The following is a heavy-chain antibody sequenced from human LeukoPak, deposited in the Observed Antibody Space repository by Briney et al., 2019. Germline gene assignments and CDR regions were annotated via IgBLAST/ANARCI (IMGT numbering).Heavy chain of an antibody. Sequence: GGSLRLSCAASGFTFSSYSMNWVRQAPGKGLEWVANIKQDGSEKYYVDSVKGRFTISRDNAKNSLYLQMNSLRAEDTAVYYCARVARDYYDSSAYYYAGVWYFDLWGRGTLVTVSS. CDR1: GFTFSSYS. J-gene: IGHJ2*01. D-gene: IGHD3-22*01. CDR2: IKQDGSEK. CDR3: ARVARDYYDSSAYYYAGVWYFDL. V-gene: IGHV3-7*01.